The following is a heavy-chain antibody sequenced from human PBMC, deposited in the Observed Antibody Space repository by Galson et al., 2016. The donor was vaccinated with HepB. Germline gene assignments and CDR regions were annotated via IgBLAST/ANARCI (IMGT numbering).Heavy chain of an antibody. V-gene: IGHV6-1*01. D-gene: IGHD3-10*01. Sequence: CAISGDSVDNNGAAWVWIRQSPSRGLEWLGRTFYRSTWENHYAGSVKNRITISPDTSRNQFSLYLNSVTPEDTAVYYCARAVMQGRGMDVWGQGTTVTVSS. CDR1: GDSVDNNGAA. J-gene: IGHJ6*02. CDR3: ARAVMQGRGMDV. CDR2: TFYRSTWEN.